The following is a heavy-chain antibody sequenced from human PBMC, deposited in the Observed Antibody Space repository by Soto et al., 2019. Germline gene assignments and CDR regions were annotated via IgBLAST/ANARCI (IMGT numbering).Heavy chain of an antibody. CDR3: ARAPSHYDSGRYEGGSYYFGS. CDR2: INHSGSA. CDR1: GGSLSGYY. V-gene: IGHV4-34*01. Sequence: QVQLQQWGSGLLKPSETLSLTCAVYGGSLSGYYWSWIRQSPGKGLEWIGQINHSGSANYHPSLKQRVTIFLHTSGTELSLELSSVTAPGTSVYYCARAPSHYDSGRYEGGSYYFGSWGQGTLVTVSS. D-gene: IGHD3-10*01. J-gene: IGHJ4*02.